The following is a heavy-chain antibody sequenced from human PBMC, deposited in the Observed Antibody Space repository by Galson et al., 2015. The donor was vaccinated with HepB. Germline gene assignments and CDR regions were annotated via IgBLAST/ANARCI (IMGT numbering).Heavy chain of an antibody. Sequence: SETLSLTCTASGGSISRSRYYWGWIRQPPGEGLEWIGNIYYSGSTSYNPSLKSRVTISVDTSKNQFSLKLYSVTAADTAVYYCARHEEGGDDFWSGYHQYCYGMDVWGQGTTVTVSS. CDR3: ARHEEGGDDFWSGYHQYCYGMDV. CDR1: GGSISRSRYY. CDR2: IYYSGST. V-gene: IGHV4-39*01. D-gene: IGHD3-3*01. J-gene: IGHJ6*02.